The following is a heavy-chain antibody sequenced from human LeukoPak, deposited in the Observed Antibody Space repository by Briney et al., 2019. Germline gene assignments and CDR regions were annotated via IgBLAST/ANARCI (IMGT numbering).Heavy chain of an antibody. CDR1: GFTFSSYW. Sequence: PGGSLRLPCAASGFTFSSYWMSWVRQAPGKGLEWVANIKYDGSEKYYVDSVKGRFTISRDNAKNSLYLQTNSLRAEDTAVYYCARDIEAAGLFFDYWGQGTLVTVSS. CDR2: IKYDGSEK. D-gene: IGHD6-13*01. CDR3: ARDIEAAGLFFDY. J-gene: IGHJ4*02. V-gene: IGHV3-7*01.